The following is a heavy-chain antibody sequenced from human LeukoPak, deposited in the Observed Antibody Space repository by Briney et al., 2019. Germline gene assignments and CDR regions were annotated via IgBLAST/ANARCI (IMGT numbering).Heavy chain of an antibody. CDR2: LYTSGTT. J-gene: IGHJ5*02. Sequence: SETLSLTCTVSGGSISTYYWSWIRQPAGKGLEWIGHLYTSGTTYYNPSLKSRVTMSLDTSKNPFSLKLSSVTAADTAVYYCARDFGCSGGSCWWFDPWGQGTLVTVSS. CDR1: GGSISTYY. D-gene: IGHD2-15*01. V-gene: IGHV4-4*07. CDR3: ARDFGCSGGSCWWFDP.